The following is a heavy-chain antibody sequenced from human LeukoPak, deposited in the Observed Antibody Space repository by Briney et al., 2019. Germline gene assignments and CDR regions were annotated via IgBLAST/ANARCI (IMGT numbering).Heavy chain of an antibody. D-gene: IGHD6-13*01. CDR2: IYWNDDK. Sequence: SGPTLMRPTQTLTLTCTFSGFSLTTSGVGVGWIRQPPGKALEWLALIYWNDDKRYSPSLKSRLTITKDTSKNQVVLTMTNVDPVDTATYFCVHRGSGSWYVGNFQHWGQGTLVTVSS. CDR3: VHRGSGSWYVGNFQH. V-gene: IGHV2-5*01. CDR1: GFSLTTSGVG. J-gene: IGHJ1*01.